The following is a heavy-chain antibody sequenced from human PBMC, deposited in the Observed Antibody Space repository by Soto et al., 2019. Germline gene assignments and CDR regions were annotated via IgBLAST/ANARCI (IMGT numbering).Heavy chain of an antibody. CDR3: VRNSGYDYTY. CDR1: GGTFSSYA. J-gene: IGHJ4*02. V-gene: IGHV1-69*13. CDR2: IIPIFGTA. D-gene: IGHD5-12*01. Sequence: GASVKVSCKASGGTFSSYAISWVRQAPGQGLEWMGGIIPIFGTANYAQKFQGRVTITADESTSTAYMKLSSLRSEDTAVYYCVRNSGYDYTYWGQGTLVTVSS.